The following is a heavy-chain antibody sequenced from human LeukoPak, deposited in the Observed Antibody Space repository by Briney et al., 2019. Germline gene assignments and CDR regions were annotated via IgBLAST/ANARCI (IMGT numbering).Heavy chain of an antibody. CDR2: IARDSDII. Sequence: GRSLRLSCAASGFTFSSYAMHWVRQAPGKGLEWVSYIARDSDIIHYADSVKGRFTISRDNAENSLDLQMNSLRVEDTAVYYCAKIRLDYGHDNDFGSWGQGTLVTVSS. J-gene: IGHJ4*02. CDR1: GFTFSSYA. V-gene: IGHV3-48*01. CDR3: AKIRLDYGHDNDFGS. D-gene: IGHD4/OR15-4a*01.